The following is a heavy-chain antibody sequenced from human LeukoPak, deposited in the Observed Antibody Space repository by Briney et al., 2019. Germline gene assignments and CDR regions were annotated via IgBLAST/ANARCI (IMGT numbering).Heavy chain of an antibody. J-gene: IGHJ4*02. V-gene: IGHV3-53*01. D-gene: IGHD4-17*01. CDR1: GFTFSSYS. CDR3: ARDMYGDYNY. Sequence: PGGSLRLSCAASGFTFSSYSMNWVRQAPGKGLEWVSVIYSGGSAYYADSVKGRFTISRDNSKNTLYLQMNSLRAEDTAVYYCARDMYGDYNYWGQGTLVTVSS. CDR2: IYSGGSA.